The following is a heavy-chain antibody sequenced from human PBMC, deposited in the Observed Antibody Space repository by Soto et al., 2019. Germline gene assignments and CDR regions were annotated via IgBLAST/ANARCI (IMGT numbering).Heavy chain of an antibody. V-gene: IGHV4-31*02. CDR1: GGSISSGGYY. J-gene: IGHJ6*02. D-gene: IGHD6-13*01. CDR2: IYYSGST. CDR3: ARDWRIAAAGTDYDYYGMDV. Sequence: PSETLSLTCTVSGGSISSGGYYWSWIRQHPGKGLEWIGYIYYSGSTYYNPSLKSRVTISVDTSKNQFSLKLSSVTAADTAVYYCARDWRIAAAGTDYDYYGMDVWGQWTTVTVSS.